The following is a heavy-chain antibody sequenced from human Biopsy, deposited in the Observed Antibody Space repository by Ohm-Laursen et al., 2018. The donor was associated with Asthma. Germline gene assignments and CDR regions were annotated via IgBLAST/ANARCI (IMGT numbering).Heavy chain of an antibody. CDR2: IFYSGST. J-gene: IGHJ4*02. D-gene: IGHD3-22*01. CDR3: ARAQDYYDSRGYYRSFDY. Sequence: TLSLTCTASYGSITSGGYYWTWIRQPPGKGLEWIGFIFYSGSTYYNPSLKSRVSISIDTSKNQFFLKLSSVTAADTAVYYFARAQDYYDSRGYYRSFDYWGQGTLVTVSS. V-gene: IGHV4-31*03. CDR1: YGSITSGGYY.